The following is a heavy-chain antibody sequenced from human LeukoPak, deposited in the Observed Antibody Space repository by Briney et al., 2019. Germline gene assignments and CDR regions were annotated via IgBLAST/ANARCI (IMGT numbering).Heavy chain of an antibody. CDR3: ARPPGYCSGGNCYNTDY. CDR2: ISGSGGST. CDR1: GFTFSSYG. Sequence: TGGSLRLSCAASGFTFSSYGMNWVRQAPGKGLDWVSAISGSGGSTYYADSVKGRFTISRDNLQNTLYLQMNSLRAEDTAVYYCARPPGYCSGGNCYNTDYWGQGTLVTVSS. J-gene: IGHJ4*02. V-gene: IGHV3-23*01. D-gene: IGHD2-15*01.